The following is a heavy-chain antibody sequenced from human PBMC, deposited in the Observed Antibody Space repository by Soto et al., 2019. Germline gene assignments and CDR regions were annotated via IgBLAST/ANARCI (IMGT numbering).Heavy chain of an antibody. CDR2: MNPNTGNA. J-gene: IGHJ4*02. CDR3: ARVGRGTSGYFDY. CDR1: GYTFTSYD. V-gene: IGHV1-8*01. Sequence: QVQLVQSGAEVKKPGASVKVSCKASGYTFTSYDIHWVRQAPGQGLEWMGWMNPNTGNAASAQKFQGRVTMTRNTSLSPAYMQLSSLRSEDTAVYFCARVGRGTSGYFDYWGQGTLVTVSS. D-gene: IGHD6-19*01.